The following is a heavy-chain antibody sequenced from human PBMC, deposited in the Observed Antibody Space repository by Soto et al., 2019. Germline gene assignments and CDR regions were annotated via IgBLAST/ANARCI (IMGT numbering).Heavy chain of an antibody. CDR1: GFTFSSYA. J-gene: IGHJ6*02. V-gene: IGHV3-23*01. CDR2: ISGSGGST. D-gene: IGHD6-13*01. CDR3: AKGIAAAGYYYYYGMDV. Sequence: LRLSCAASGFTFSSYAMSWVRQAPGKGLEWVSAISGSGGSTYFADSVKGRFTISRDNSKNTLYLQMNSLGAEDTAVYYCAKGIAAAGYYYYYGMDVWRQVTTVTVSS.